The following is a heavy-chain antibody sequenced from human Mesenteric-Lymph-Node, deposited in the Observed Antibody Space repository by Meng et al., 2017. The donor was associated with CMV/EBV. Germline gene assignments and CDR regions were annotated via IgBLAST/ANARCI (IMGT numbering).Heavy chain of an antibody. Sequence: SETLSLTCTVSGGSISSYCWGWIRQSPGKGLEWFGSICYSGNTYYNPSLKSRVIISVDTSRNQFSLKLSSVTAADTAVYYCARDLAESYYYTSSGYFDCWGQGTLVTVSS. D-gene: IGHD3-22*01. CDR2: ICYSGNT. J-gene: IGHJ5*01. CDR3: ARDLAESYYYTSSGYFDC. CDR1: GGSISSYC. V-gene: IGHV4-39*07.